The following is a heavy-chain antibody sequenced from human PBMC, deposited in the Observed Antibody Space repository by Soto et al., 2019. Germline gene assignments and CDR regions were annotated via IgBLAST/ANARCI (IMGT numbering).Heavy chain of an antibody. D-gene: IGHD3-3*01. CDR2: IYYSGST. Sequence: PSETLSLTCTVSGGSISSSSYYWGWIRQPPGKGLEWIGSIYYSGSTYYNPSLKSRVTISVDTSKNHFSLKLSSVTAADTAVYFCAIRGYDFWSGPQNWFDPWGQGTLVTVSS. CDR3: AIRGYDFWSGPQNWFDP. V-gene: IGHV4-39*01. CDR1: GGSISSSSYY. J-gene: IGHJ5*02.